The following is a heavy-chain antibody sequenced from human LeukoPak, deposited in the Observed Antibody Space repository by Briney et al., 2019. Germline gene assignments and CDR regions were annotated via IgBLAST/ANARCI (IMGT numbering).Heavy chain of an antibody. CDR1: GYTFSSSW. CDR2: IKADGTGK. CDR3: ARDRGWQQFDY. Sequence: GGSLRLSCVASGYTFSSSWMTWVRQAPGMGLERVANIKADGTGKYYVDSVRGRFSISRDNAKNSLYLELNSLRAEDTGVYFCARDRGWQQFDYWGQGTLVTVSS. D-gene: IGHD5-24*01. J-gene: IGHJ4*01. V-gene: IGHV3-7*01.